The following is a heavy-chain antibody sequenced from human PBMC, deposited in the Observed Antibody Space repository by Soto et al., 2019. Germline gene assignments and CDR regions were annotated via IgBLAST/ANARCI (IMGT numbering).Heavy chain of an antibody. J-gene: IGHJ3*02. CDR2: IIPIFGTA. Sequence: SVKVSCKASGYTFTRYAIRWVRQAPGQGLEWMGGIIPIFGTANYAQKFQGRVTITADTSTSTAYMELSSLRPEDTALYYCAREYSSSDDDFDSWGQGTMVTVSS. V-gene: IGHV1-69*06. CDR1: GYTFTRYA. D-gene: IGHD6-6*01. CDR3: AREYSSSDDDFDS.